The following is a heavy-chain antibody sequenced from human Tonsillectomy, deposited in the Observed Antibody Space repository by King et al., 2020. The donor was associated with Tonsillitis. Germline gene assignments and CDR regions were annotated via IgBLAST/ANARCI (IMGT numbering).Heavy chain of an antibody. J-gene: IGHJ4*02. CDR1: GYTFTKYS. CDR2: INPSDGST. D-gene: IGHD3-10*01. Sequence: VQLVQSGAEVKKPGASVKVSCKASGYTFTKYSMHWVRQAPGQGLEWMGVINPSDGSTSYAQKFQGRVTMTRDTSTSTVYLELSSLRSEDTAVYYCATQGRGPWGLTMARNWRIPHYLDYWGQGSLVTVSS. CDR3: ATQGRGPWGLTMARNWRIPHYLDY. V-gene: IGHV1-46*03.